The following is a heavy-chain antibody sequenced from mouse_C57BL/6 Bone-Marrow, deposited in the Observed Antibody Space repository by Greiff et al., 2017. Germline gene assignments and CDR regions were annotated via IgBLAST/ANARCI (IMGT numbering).Heavy chain of an antibody. Sequence: EVQVVESGGGLVQPGGSLKLSCAASGFTFSDYYMYWVRQTPEKRLEWVAYISNGGGSTYYPDTLKGRFTISRDKSKNTLYLQMSRLKSEDPAMYYCARSGYAWFAYWGQGTLVTVSA. V-gene: IGHV5-12*01. D-gene: IGHD2-2*01. J-gene: IGHJ3*01. CDR2: ISNGGGST. CDR1: GFTFSDYY. CDR3: ARSGYAWFAY.